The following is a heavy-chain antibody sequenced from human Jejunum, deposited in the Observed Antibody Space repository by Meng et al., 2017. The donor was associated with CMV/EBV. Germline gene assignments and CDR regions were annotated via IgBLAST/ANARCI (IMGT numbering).Heavy chain of an antibody. Sequence: HLPQQCPALGAPSQTLSCTVAVSGDSVSSIGAIWNWIRQPPARGLEWLGKTYYRSKWYNDYSPSVKSRITVKPATSKNQLSLQLNSVTPEDTAVYYCARANGDEWYFDFWGRGTLVTVSS. D-gene: IGHD7-27*01. CDR1: GDSVSSIGAI. CDR3: ARANGDEWYFDF. V-gene: IGHV6-1*01. J-gene: IGHJ2*01. CDR2: TYYRSKWYN.